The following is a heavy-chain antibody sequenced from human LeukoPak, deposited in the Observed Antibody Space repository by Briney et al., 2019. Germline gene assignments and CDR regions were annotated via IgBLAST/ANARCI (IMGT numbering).Heavy chain of an antibody. V-gene: IGHV1-24*01. J-gene: IGHJ1*01. D-gene: IGHD3-22*01. Sequence: ASVKVSCKVSRYTLTELSMYWVRQAPGKGLEWMGGFDPEDGETIYAQKFQGRVTMTEDTSTDTAYMELSSLRSEDTAVYYCATGTYYYDSGGYYSAQYFQHWGQGTLVTVSS. CDR2: FDPEDGET. CDR3: ATGTYYYDSGGYYSAQYFQH. CDR1: RYTLTELS.